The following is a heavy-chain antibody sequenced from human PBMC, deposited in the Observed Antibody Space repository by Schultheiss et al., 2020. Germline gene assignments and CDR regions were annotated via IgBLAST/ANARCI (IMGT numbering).Heavy chain of an antibody. D-gene: IGHD3-3*01. V-gene: IGHV3-21*01. CDR1: GFTLSSYS. CDR3: ARDSEEWTDFWSGYYIIYGMDV. J-gene: IGHJ6*02. CDR2: ISSSSSYI. Sequence: GGSLRLSCAASGFTLSSYSMNWVRQAPGKGLEWVSSISSSSSYIYYADSVKGRFTISRDNAKNSLYLQMNSLRAEDTAVYYCARDSEEWTDFWSGYYIIYGMDVWGQGTTVTVSS.